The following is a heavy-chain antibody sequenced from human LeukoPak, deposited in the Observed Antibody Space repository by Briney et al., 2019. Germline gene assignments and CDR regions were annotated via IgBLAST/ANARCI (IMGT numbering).Heavy chain of an antibody. CDR1: GFTFSSYG. CDR2: IRYDGSNK. V-gene: IGHV3-30*02. J-gene: IGHJ4*02. CDR3: ARTQVFGVGAFDS. Sequence: PGGSLRLSCAASGFTFSSYGMHWVRQAPGKGLEWVAFIRYDGSNKYYADSVKGRFTISRDNSKSTLYLQLNSLRVEDTAVYFCARTQVFGVGAFDSWGQGSLVTVSS. D-gene: IGHD3-3*01.